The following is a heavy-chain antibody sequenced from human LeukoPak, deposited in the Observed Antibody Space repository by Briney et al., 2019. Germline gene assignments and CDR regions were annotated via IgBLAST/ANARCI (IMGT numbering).Heavy chain of an antibody. CDR1: GYTFTSYD. D-gene: IGHD3-10*01. Sequence: ASVKVSCKASGYTFTSYDINWVRQATGQGLEWMGWMNPNSGNTGYAQKFQGRVTITRNTSISTAYMELSSLRYDDTAVYYCATNILVRDIINWFDPWGQGTLVTVSS. CDR2: MNPNSGNT. CDR3: ATNILVRDIINWFDP. V-gene: IGHV1-8*03. J-gene: IGHJ5*02.